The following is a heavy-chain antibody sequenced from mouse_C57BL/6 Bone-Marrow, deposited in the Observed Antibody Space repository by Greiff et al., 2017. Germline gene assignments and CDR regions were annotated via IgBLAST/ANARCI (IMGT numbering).Heavy chain of an antibody. Sequence: VQLQQSGAELVRPGTSVKMSCKASGYTFTNYWIGWAKQRPGHGLEWIGDIYPGGGYTNYNEKFKGKATLTADKSSSTAYMQVSSLTSEDSAIYYCASGDYPAWFAYWVQGTLVTVSA. CDR3: ASGDYPAWFAY. V-gene: IGHV1-63*01. CDR1: GYTFTNYW. J-gene: IGHJ3*01. D-gene: IGHD2-4*01. CDR2: IYPGGGYT.